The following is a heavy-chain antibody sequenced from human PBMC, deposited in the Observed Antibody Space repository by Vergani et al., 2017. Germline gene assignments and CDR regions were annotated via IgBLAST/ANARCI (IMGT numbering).Heavy chain of an antibody. Sequence: QVQLVQSGAEVKKPGASVKVSCKASGYTFTSYGISWVRQAPGQGLEWMGWISAYNGKTNYAQKLQGRVTMTPDTSTSTAYMELRSLRSDDTAGYYCARVDLGYSSSWYRFDYWGQGTLVTVSS. CDR2: ISAYNGKT. V-gene: IGHV1-18*01. CDR3: ARVDLGYSSSWYRFDY. CDR1: GYTFTSYG. D-gene: IGHD6-13*01. J-gene: IGHJ4*02.